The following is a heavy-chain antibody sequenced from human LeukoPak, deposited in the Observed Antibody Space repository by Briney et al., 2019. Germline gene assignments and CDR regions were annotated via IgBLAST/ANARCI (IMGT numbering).Heavy chain of an antibody. V-gene: IGHV3-53*01. CDR3: AGILRGSFDL. CDR2: NSGGRS. Sequence: GGSLRLSCAASGITVSSNDMTWVRQAPGRGLEWVSLNSGGRSDYADSVKGRFIMSRDNSKNTLSLQMNSLSAEDTAVYYCAGILRGSFDLWGQGTLVTVSS. CDR1: GITVSSND. J-gene: IGHJ3*01.